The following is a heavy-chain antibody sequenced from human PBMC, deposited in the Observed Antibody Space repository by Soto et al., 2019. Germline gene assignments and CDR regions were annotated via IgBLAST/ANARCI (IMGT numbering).Heavy chain of an antibody. J-gene: IGHJ6*03. CDR2: IYSGGST. Sequence: GGSLRLSCAASGFTVSSNYMSWVRQAPGKGLEWVSVIYSGGSTYYADSVKGRFTISRHNSKNTLYLQMNSLRAEDTAVYYCARLGYAGTDYYYMDVWGKGTTVTVSS. CDR3: ARLGYAGTDYYYMDV. V-gene: IGHV3-53*04. D-gene: IGHD2-2*01. CDR1: GFTVSSNY.